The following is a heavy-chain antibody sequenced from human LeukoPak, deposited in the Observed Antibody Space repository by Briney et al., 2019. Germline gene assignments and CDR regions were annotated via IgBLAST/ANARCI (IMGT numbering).Heavy chain of an antibody. D-gene: IGHD1-26*01. V-gene: IGHV3-30*04. CDR2: ISYDGSNK. CDR3: ARDPGGSGEAGPDY. CDR1: GFTFSSYA. Sequence: PGGSLRLSCAASGFTFSSYAMHWVRQAPGKGLEWVAVISYDGSNKYCADSVKGRFTISRDNSKNTLYLQMNSLRAEDTAVYYCARDPGGSGEAGPDYWGQGTLVTVSS. J-gene: IGHJ4*02.